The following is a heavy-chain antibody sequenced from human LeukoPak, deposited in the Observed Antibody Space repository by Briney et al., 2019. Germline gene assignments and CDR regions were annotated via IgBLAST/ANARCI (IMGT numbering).Heavy chain of an antibody. CDR3: ARDLPSYYDSSGYYRVGYMDV. J-gene: IGHJ6*03. V-gene: IGHV3-74*01. CDR2: INSDGSST. CDR1: GFTFSSYW. D-gene: IGHD3-22*01. Sequence: GGSLRLSCAASGFTFSSYWMHWVRQAPGKGLVWVSRINSDGSSTSYADSVKGRFTISRDNAKNTLYLQMNSLRAEDTAVYYCARDLPSYYDSSGYYRVGYMDVWGKGTTVTISS.